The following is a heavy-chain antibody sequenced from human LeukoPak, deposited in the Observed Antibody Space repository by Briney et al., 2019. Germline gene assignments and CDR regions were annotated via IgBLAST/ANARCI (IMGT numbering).Heavy chain of an antibody. V-gene: IGHV3-33*06. D-gene: IGHD3-22*01. CDR2: IWYDGSNK. J-gene: IGHJ4*02. Sequence: GSLRLSCAASGFTFSSYGMHWVRQAPGKGLEWVAVIWYDGSNKYYADSVKGRFTISRDNSKNTLYLQMNSLRAEDTAVYYCGKDPRRYYDSSGYPVADYWGQGTLVTVSS. CDR3: GKDPRRYYDSSGYPVADY. CDR1: GFTFSSYG.